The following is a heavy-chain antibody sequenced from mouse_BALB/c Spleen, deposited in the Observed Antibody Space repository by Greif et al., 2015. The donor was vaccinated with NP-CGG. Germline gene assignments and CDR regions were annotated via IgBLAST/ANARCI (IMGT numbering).Heavy chain of an antibody. CDR1: GSTFTSYY. D-gene: IGHD2-13*01. V-gene: IGHV1S81*02. CDR2: INPSNGGT. J-gene: IGHJ4*01. Sequence: QVQLQQPGAELVKPGASVKLSCKASGSTFTSYYMYWVKQRPGQGLEWIGEINPSNGGTNFNEKFKSKATLTVDKSSSTAYNQLSSLTSEDSAVYSCTKSGDGDYVDYAMVYWVQGTSVTVAS. CDR3: TKSGDGDYVDYAMVY.